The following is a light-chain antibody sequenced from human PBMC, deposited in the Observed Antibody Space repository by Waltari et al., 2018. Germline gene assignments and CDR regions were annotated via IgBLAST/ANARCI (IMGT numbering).Light chain of an antibody. CDR1: SSDVGGYNY. CDR2: EVT. CDR3: NSYAGRNRLGV. Sequence: QSALTQPPSASGSPGQPVTISCTGTSSDVGGYNYVSWYQQHPGKAPKLIIYEVTKRPPGVPDRFSGSKSGNPASLTVSGLQADDEADYYCNSYAGRNRLGVFGGGTKVTVL. J-gene: IGLJ2*01. V-gene: IGLV2-8*01.